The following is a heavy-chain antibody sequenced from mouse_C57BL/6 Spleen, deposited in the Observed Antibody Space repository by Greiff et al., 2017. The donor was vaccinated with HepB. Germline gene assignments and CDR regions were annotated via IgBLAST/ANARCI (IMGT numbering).Heavy chain of an antibody. D-gene: IGHD3-2*02. Sequence: QVQLQQPGAELVKPGASVKMSCKASGYTFTSYWITWVKQRPGQGLEWIGDIYPGSGSTNYNEKFKSKATLTVDTSSSTAYMQLSSLTSEDSAVYYCARGDSSGRGWFAYWGQGTLVTVSA. CDR1: GYTFTSYW. CDR2: IYPGSGST. CDR3: ARGDSSGRGWFAY. J-gene: IGHJ3*01. V-gene: IGHV1-55*01.